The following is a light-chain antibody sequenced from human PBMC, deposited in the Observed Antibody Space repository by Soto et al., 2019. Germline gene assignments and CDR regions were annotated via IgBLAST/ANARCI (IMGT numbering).Light chain of an antibody. V-gene: IGKV1-39*01. Sequence: DIQMTQSPSSLSASVGDRVTITCRASQSVSNYLNWYRQLPGKAPTLLIYSTSTLQSGVPSRSSGSGSGTDFTLTISSLQPEDFAIYYCQQSYNAPRTFGPGTKVDIK. CDR1: QSVSNY. CDR3: QQSYNAPRT. J-gene: IGKJ1*01. CDR2: STS.